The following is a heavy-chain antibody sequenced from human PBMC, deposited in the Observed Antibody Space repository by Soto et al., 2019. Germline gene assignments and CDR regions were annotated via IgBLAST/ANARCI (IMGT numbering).Heavy chain of an antibody. J-gene: IGHJ3*02. CDR1: GGTFSSYA. CDR2: IIPIFGTA. CDR3: ARSIGWNYAFDI. V-gene: IGHV1-69*13. Sequence: ASVKVSCKASGGTFSSYAISWVRQAPGQGLEWMGGIIPIFGTANYAQKFQGRVTITADESTSTAYMELSSLRSEDTAVYYCARSIGWNYAFDIWGQGTMVTVSS. D-gene: IGHD1-7*01.